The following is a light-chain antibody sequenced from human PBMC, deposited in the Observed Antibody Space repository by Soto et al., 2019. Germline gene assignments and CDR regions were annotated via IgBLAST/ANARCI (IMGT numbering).Light chain of an antibody. J-gene: IGLJ2*01. Sequence: QSVLTQPPSASGTPGQRVTISCSGSSSNIESNFVYWYQQLPGTAPKLVIYKNNQRPSGVPDRFSGSKSGTSASLAISGLRSEDEADYSCAVRDDSLSVVVFGGGTKLTVL. CDR3: AVRDDSLSVVV. CDR1: SSNIESNF. CDR2: KNN. V-gene: IGLV1-47*01.